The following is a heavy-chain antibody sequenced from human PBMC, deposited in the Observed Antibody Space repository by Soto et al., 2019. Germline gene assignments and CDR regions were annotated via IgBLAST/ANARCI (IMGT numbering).Heavy chain of an antibody. CDR3: ARVRAYYDFWSGEKNWFDP. CDR1: GGSISSGDYY. J-gene: IGHJ5*02. D-gene: IGHD3-3*01. Sequence: QVQLQESGPGLVKPSQTLSLTCTVSGGSISSGDYYWSWIRQPPGKGLEWIGYIYYSGSTYYNPSLKSLVTISVDPSKNQFSLKLSSVTAADTAVYYCARVRAYYDFWSGEKNWFDPWGQGTLVTVSS. CDR2: IYYSGST. V-gene: IGHV4-30-4*01.